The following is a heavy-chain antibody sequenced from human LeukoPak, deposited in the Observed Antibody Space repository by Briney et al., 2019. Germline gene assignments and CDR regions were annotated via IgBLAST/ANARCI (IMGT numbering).Heavy chain of an antibody. D-gene: IGHD1-14*01. CDR2: ISSNGADA. J-gene: IGHJ4*02. V-gene: IGHV3-23*01. CDR1: RFAFSTYA. CDR3: ADYRKPQGLDY. Sequence: GGSLRLSCAISRFAFSTYAMTWVRQAPGQGLEYVSTISSNGADAYYADSVKGRFTISRDNSKNTLYLQMTSLRVEDTAVYYCADYRKPQGLDYWGQGTLVTVSS.